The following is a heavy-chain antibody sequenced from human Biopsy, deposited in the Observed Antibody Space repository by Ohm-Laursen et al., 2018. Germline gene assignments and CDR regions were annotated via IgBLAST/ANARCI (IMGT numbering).Heavy chain of an antibody. CDR3: GNEVHGRDY. CDR1: GKTFSDYQ. D-gene: IGHD2-15*01. V-gene: IGHV4-34*08. Sequence: GTLSLTCAVFGKTFSDYQWSWIRQPPGKGLEWIGQINQAGTTNYNPSLKSRVSISADATKYEFSLRLTSVTAADTAVYLCGNEVHGRDYWGLGAQVTVSS. J-gene: IGHJ4*02. CDR2: INQAGTT.